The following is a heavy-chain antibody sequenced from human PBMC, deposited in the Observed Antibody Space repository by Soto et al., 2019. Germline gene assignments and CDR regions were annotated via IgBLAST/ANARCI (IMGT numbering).Heavy chain of an antibody. D-gene: IGHD3-3*01. CDR3: ARHGGVVITQSEYYFDY. CDR1: GFTFSSYA. J-gene: IGHJ4*02. V-gene: IGHV3-23*01. Sequence: EVQLLESGGGLVQPGGSLRLSCAASGFTFSSYAMSWVRQAPGKGLEWVSAISGSGGSTYYADSVKGRFTNSRDNSKNTLYLQMNSLRAEDTAVYYCARHGGVVITQSEYYFDYWGQGTLVTVSS. CDR2: ISGSGGST.